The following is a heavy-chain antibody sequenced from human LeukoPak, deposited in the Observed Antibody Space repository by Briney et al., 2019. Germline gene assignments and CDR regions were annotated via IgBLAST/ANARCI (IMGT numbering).Heavy chain of an antibody. CDR2: ISSSSSYI. D-gene: IGHD3-10*01. CDR1: RFTFSGYR. CDR3: ARVGVKEHY. V-gene: IGHV3-21*01. Sequence: PGGALRLSSAPSRFTFSGYRMNSGAQAPGKGGEWVSSISSSSSYIYYADSVKGGLTTSSDNAKNSLHLQMNRVRAEDTAVYYCARVGVKEHYWGQGTLVTVSS. J-gene: IGHJ4*02.